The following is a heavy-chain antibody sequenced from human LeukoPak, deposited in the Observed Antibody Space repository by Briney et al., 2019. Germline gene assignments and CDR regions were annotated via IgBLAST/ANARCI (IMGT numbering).Heavy chain of an antibody. J-gene: IGHJ3*02. CDR1: GGSISSYY. CDR2: IYYSGST. V-gene: IGHV4-59*01. D-gene: IGHD1-26*01. Sequence: SESLSLTCTVSGGSISSYYWSWIRQPPGKGLEWIGYIYYSGSTSYNPSLKSRVTISVDTSKKQFSLKLSSVTAADTAFYYCARYIVSYPHDAFDIWGQGTMVTVSS. CDR3: ARYIVSYPHDAFDI.